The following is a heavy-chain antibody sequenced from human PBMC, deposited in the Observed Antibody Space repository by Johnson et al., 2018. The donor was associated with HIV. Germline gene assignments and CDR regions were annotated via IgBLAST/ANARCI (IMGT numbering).Heavy chain of an antibody. CDR2: INWNSGSI. Sequence: VQLVESGGGLVQPGGSLRLSCAASGFTFDDYGMSWVRQAPGKGLEWVSGINWNSGSIGYAASVKGRFTISRDNAKNSLYLQMSSLRAEDTALYYCAKDRAVARWDAFDIWGQGTMVTVSS. CDR1: GFTFDDYG. D-gene: IGHD6-19*01. CDR3: AKDRAVARWDAFDI. J-gene: IGHJ3*02. V-gene: IGHV3-9*01.